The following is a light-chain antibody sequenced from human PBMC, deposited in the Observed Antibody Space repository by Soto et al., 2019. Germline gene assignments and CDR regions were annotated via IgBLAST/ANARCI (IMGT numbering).Light chain of an antibody. J-gene: IGLJ2*01. CDR2: LRSGGSH. CDR1: SGHSSYA. V-gene: IGLV4-69*01. CDR3: QTGGTGIVV. Sequence: QSVLTQSPSASASLGASVNLTCTLSSGHSSYAIAWHQQQPEKGPRYLMKLRSGGSHSKGDGIPDRFSGSSSGAERYLTIPSLQSEDEADYYCQTGGTGIVVFGGGTKVTVL.